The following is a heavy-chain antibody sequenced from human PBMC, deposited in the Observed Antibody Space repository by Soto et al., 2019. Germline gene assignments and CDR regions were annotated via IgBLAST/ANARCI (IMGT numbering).Heavy chain of an antibody. D-gene: IGHD6-6*01. V-gene: IGHV4-31*03. J-gene: IGHJ4*02. Sequence: QVQLQESGPGLVKPSQTLSLTCTVSGGSISSGGYYWSWIRQHPGKGLEWIGYIYYSGSTYYNPPLKCRFTISVDTSKNHFSLKLSSVTAADTAVYYSASDRLSCSVARRCFDYLGQGTLVTVSS. CDR1: GGSISSGGYY. CDR3: ASDRLSCSVARRCFDY. CDR2: IYYSGST.